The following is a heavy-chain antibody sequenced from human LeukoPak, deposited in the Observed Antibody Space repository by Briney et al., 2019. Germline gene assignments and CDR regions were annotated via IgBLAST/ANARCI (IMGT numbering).Heavy chain of an antibody. Sequence: GGSLRLSCAASGFAFSSYSMNWVRQAPGKGLEWVSYISSSSSTIYYADSVKGRFTISRDNAKNSLYLQMNSLRAEDTAVYYCARDKIVGATYFDYWGQGTLVTVSS. V-gene: IGHV3-48*01. D-gene: IGHD1-26*01. CDR3: ARDKIVGATYFDY. CDR1: GFAFSSYS. J-gene: IGHJ4*02. CDR2: ISSSSSTI.